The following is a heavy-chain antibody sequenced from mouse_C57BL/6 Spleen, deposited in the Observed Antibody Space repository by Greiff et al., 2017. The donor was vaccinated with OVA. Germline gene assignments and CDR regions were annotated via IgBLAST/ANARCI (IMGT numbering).Heavy chain of an antibody. Sequence: VQLQQSGAELARPGASVTLSCKASGYTFTSYGISWVKPRPGQGLAWIGEIYPRSGDPYYNEKFKGKATLTADKSSSTAYMELRSLTSEDSAVYFCARGGIYDYDAMDYWGQGTSVTVSS. CDR2: IYPRSGDP. CDR1: GYTFTSYG. V-gene: IGHV1-81*01. CDR3: ARGGIYDYDAMDY. J-gene: IGHJ4*01. D-gene: IGHD1-3*01.